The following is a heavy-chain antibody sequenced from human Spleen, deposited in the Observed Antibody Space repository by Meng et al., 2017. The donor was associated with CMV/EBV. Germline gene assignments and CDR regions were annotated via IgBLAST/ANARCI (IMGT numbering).Heavy chain of an antibody. D-gene: IGHD6-19*01. CDR1: GGSISSFY. V-gene: IGHV4-59*01. CDR2: ISNSGTT. Sequence: GSLRLSCTVSGGSISSFYWSWIRQPPGKGLEWIGYISNSGTTNYSPSLKSRVTISVDTSKNQFSLKLNSVTAADTAVYYCARELAVAGYYYYGMDVWGQGTTVTVSS. CDR3: ARELAVAGYYYYGMDV. J-gene: IGHJ6*02.